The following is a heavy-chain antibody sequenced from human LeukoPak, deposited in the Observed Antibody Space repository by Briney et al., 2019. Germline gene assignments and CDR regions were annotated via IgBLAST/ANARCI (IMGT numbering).Heavy chain of an antibody. CDR2: IYHTGIT. V-gene: IGHV4-31*03. CDR3: AASSGVTLGRF. Sequence: SQTLSLTCTVSGGSVGSGSHYYNWIRQHPGKGLEWIGYIYHTGITSYNPSLRSRVTMSVDTSMNQVSLKLNSLTAADTAVYYCAASSGVTLGRFWGQGFPVTVSS. D-gene: IGHD4/OR15-4a*01. J-gene: IGHJ4*02. CDR1: GGSVGSGSHY.